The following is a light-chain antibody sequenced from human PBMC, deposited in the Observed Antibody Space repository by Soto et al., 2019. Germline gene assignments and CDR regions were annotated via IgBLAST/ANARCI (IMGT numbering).Light chain of an antibody. CDR1: QSVSSTY. Sequence: EIGLTQSPGTLSFSPGERATLSCRASQSVSSTYLAWYQQKPGQAPRLLVYGASSRATGIPDRFSGSGSGTDFTLTVSRLEPEDFAVYYCQQYATSPLTFGGGTKVEIK. CDR3: QQYATSPLT. CDR2: GAS. V-gene: IGKV3-20*01. J-gene: IGKJ4*01.